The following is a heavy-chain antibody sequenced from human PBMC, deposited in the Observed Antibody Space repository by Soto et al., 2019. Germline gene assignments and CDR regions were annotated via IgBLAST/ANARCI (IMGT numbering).Heavy chain of an antibody. CDR3: AKDFSGFSDY. CDR1: GFTFSNYG. D-gene: IGHD3-22*01. J-gene: IGHJ4*02. CDR2: ISYDGSNK. V-gene: IGHV3-30*18. Sequence: QVQLVESGGGVVQPGRSLRLSCAASGFTFSNYGMHWVRQAPGKGLEWVAVISYDGSNKYYADSVTGRFNVSRDNSKNTLYLQMNSLRAEDTAVYYCAKDFSGFSDYWSQGTLVTVSS.